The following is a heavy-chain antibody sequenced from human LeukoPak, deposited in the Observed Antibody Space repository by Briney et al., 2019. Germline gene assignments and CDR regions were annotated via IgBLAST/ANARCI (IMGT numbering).Heavy chain of an antibody. CDR2: IYYSGST. V-gene: IGHV4-59*01. D-gene: IGHD6-13*01. CDR1: GGSISSYY. CDR3: ARGSSSWYRHFGY. J-gene: IGHJ4*02. Sequence: SETLSLTCTVSGGSISSYYWSWIRQPPGRGLEWIGYIYYSGSTNYNPSLKSRVTISVDTSKNQFSLKLSSVTAADTAVYYCARGSSSWYRHFGYWGQGTLVTVSS.